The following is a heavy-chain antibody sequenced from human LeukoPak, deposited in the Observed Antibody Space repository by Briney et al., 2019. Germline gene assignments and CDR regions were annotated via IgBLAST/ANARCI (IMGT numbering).Heavy chain of an antibody. V-gene: IGHV4-4*09. CDR3: AGRGLRYSRG. Sequence: SETLSLTCTVSGDSVSSGYWTCLRQSPGKGLEWIGYISDSGITDYNPSLKSRLTISVDTSNNQFSLNLNSVTAADTAVYYCAGRGLRYSRGWGQGMLLAVCS. CDR1: GDSVSSGY. J-gene: IGHJ1*01. D-gene: IGHD3-9*01. CDR2: ISDSGIT.